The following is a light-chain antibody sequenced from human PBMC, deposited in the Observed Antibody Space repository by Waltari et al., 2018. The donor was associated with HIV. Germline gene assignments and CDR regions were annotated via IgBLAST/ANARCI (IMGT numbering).Light chain of an antibody. CDR2: PAS. CDR1: QRVSSN. Sequence: EIVMTQSPATLSVSPGESVTLSCRASQRVSSNLAWYQQRPGQAPRLLIFPASTRAPGIPARFSGSGSGTEFTLTISSLQSEDFAVYYCQQYNAWPLYSFGQGTKLEI. J-gene: IGKJ2*03. V-gene: IGKV3-15*01. CDR3: QQYNAWPLYS.